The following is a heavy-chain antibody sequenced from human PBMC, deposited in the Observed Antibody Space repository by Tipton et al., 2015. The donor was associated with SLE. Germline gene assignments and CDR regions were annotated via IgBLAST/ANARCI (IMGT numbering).Heavy chain of an antibody. D-gene: IGHD1-26*01. CDR3: ATPKGGAFDI. Sequence: TLSLTCTVSAGSVSSGSYYWSWIRQPPGKELEWIGYIHYSGTTNYNPPLKSRVSISVDTSKNQFSLKLKSVTASDTTVYYCATPKGGAFDIWGQGTMVTVSS. CDR1: AGSVSSGSYY. V-gene: IGHV4-61*01. CDR2: IHYSGTT. J-gene: IGHJ3*02.